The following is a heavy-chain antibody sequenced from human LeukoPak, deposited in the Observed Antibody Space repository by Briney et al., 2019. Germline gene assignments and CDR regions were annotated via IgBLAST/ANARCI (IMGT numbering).Heavy chain of an antibody. J-gene: IGHJ6*02. CDR1: GGSISSGDYY. V-gene: IGHV4-30-4*01. CDR3: ARETHYDILTGVYYYHGMDV. D-gene: IGHD3-9*01. Sequence: SETLSLTCTVSGGSISSGDYYWSWIRQPPGKGLEWIGYIYYSGSTYYNPSLKSRVTVSVDTSKNQFSLKLSSVTAADTAVYYCARETHYDILTGVYYYHGMDVWGQGTTVTVSS. CDR2: IYYSGST.